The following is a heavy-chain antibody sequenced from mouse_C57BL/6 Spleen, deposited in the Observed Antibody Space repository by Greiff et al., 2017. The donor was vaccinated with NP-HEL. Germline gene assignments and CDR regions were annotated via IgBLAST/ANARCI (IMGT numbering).Heavy chain of an antibody. CDR3: ARWELFFDY. Sequence: QVHVKQSGAELVRPGASVKLSCKASGYTFTDYYINWVKQRPGQGLEWIARIYPGSGNTYYNEKFKGKATLTAEKSSSTAYMQLSSLTSEDSAVYFCARWELFFDYWGQGTTLTVSS. J-gene: IGHJ2*01. V-gene: IGHV1-76*01. CDR1: GYTFTDYY. D-gene: IGHD4-1*01. CDR2: IYPGSGNT.